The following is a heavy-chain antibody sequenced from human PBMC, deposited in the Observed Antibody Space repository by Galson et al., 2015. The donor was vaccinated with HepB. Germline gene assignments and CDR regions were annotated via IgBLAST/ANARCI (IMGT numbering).Heavy chain of an antibody. V-gene: IGHV3-64D*06. CDR1: GFTFSSYA. Sequence: SLRLSCAASGFTFSSYAMHWVRQAPGKGLEYVSAISDNGGNTYSADSVKGRFTISRDNSKNTLYLQMSSLRAEDTAVYYCVKGGVVRGHSVFDYWGQGTLVTVSS. CDR2: ISDNGGNT. J-gene: IGHJ4*02. D-gene: IGHD3-3*01. CDR3: VKGGVVRGHSVFDY.